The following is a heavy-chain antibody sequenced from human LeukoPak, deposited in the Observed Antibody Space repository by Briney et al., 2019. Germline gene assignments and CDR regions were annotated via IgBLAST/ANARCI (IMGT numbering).Heavy chain of an antibody. D-gene: IGHD6-6*01. CDR3: ARDIGPEKQLGFDY. Sequence: ASVKVSCKASGGTFSSYGISWVRQAPGQGLEWMGWISAYNGNTNYAQKLQGRVTMTTDTSTSTAYMELSSLRSEDTAVYYCARDIGPEKQLGFDYWGQGTLVTVSS. CDR2: ISAYNGNT. CDR1: GGTFSSYG. J-gene: IGHJ4*02. V-gene: IGHV1-18*01.